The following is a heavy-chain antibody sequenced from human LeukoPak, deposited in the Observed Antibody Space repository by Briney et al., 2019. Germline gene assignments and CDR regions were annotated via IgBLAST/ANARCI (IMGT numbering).Heavy chain of an antibody. CDR2: INHSGST. CDR3: ARGRRFGAIKTYQYYFDY. J-gene: IGHJ4*02. Sequence: PSETLSLTCAVYGGSFSGYYWSWIRQPPGKGLEWIGEINHSGSTNYNPSLKSRVTISVDTSKNQFSLKLSSVTAADTAVYYCARGRRFGAIKTYQYYFDYWGQGTLVTVSS. V-gene: IGHV4-34*01. CDR1: GGSFSGYY. D-gene: IGHD3-3*01.